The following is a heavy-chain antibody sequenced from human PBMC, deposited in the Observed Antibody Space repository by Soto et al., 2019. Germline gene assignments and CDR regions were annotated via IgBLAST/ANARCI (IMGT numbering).Heavy chain of an antibody. D-gene: IGHD3-22*01. Sequence: GGSLRLSCAASGFTFSSYAMSWVRQAPGKGLEWVSAISGSGGSTYYADSVKGRFTISRDNSKNTLYLQMNSLRAEDTAVYYCAKDRVTMIVVVITTGEFDYWGQGTLVTVSS. J-gene: IGHJ4*02. CDR1: GFTFSSYA. V-gene: IGHV3-23*01. CDR3: AKDRVTMIVVVITTGEFDY. CDR2: ISGSGGST.